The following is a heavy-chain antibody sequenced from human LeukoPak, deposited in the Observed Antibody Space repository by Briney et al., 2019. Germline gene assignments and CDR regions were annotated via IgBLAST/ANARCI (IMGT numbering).Heavy chain of an antibody. Sequence: GGSLRLSCAASGFTVSSNYMSWVRQAPGKGLEWVSVIYSGGSTYYADSVKVRFTISRDNSKNTLYLQMNSLRAEDTAVYYCASGTSYRPSPFDYWGQGTLVTVSS. CDR1: GFTVSSNY. D-gene: IGHD3-10*01. CDR2: IYSGGST. CDR3: ASGTSYRPSPFDY. V-gene: IGHV3-66*01. J-gene: IGHJ4*02.